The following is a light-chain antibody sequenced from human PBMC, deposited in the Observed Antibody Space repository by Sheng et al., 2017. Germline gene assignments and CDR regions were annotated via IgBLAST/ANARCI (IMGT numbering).Light chain of an antibody. J-gene: IGLJ2*01. CDR2: DVS. CDR3: SSYTSSSTVV. V-gene: IGLV2-14*03. CDR1: SSDVGAYNY. Sequence: QSALTQPASVSGSPGQSITISCTGTSSDVGAYNYVSWYQQHPGKAPKLMIYDVSYRPSGVSNRFSGSKSGNTASLTISGLQAEDEADYHCSSYTSSSTVVFGGGTKLTVL.